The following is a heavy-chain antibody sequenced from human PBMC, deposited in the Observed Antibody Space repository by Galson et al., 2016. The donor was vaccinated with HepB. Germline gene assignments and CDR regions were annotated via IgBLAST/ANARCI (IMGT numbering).Heavy chain of an antibody. CDR2: ISGSAMTFT. Sequence: SLRLSCAASGFTFTDFYMSWIRLVPGKGLEYIAYISGSAMTFTNYAESVKGRFTISRNNAKFSVHLQMDSLIVEDTAVYFCARGNSPDYWGQGPLVIVSS. J-gene: IGHJ4*02. D-gene: IGHD2/OR15-2a*01. CDR3: ARGNSPDY. CDR1: GFTFTDFY. V-gene: IGHV3-11*05.